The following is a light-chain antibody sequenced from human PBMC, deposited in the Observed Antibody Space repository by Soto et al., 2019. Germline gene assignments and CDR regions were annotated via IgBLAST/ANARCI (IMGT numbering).Light chain of an antibody. J-gene: IGLJ1*01. CDR1: SSDVGSYNF. CDR3: CSYAGSSTWV. Sequence: QSALTQPASVSGSPGQSITLSCTGTSSDVGSYNFVSWYQQHPGKAPKLMIYEGSKRPSGVSNRFSGSKSGNTASLTIAGLQAEDEGYYYCCSYAGSSTWVFGTGTKVTFL. CDR2: EGS. V-gene: IGLV2-23*01.